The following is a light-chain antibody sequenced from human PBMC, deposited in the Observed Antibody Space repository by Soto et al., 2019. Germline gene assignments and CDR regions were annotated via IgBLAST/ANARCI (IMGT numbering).Light chain of an antibody. CDR3: QQYNNWLSTT. V-gene: IGKV3-15*01. CDR1: QSVSSN. CDR2: GAS. J-gene: IGKJ5*01. Sequence: EIVMTQSPATLSVSPGERATLSCRASQSVSSNLAWYQQKPGQAPRLLIYGASTRATGIPARFSGSGSGTEFTLTISSLQSEDCAVYYCQQYNNWLSTTFGQGTRLEIK.